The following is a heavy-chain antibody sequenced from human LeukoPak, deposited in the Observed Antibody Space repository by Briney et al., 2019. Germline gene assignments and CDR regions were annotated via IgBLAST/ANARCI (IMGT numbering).Heavy chain of an antibody. D-gene: IGHD1-26*01. Sequence: GGSLRLSCAASGFTFSSYAMSWVRQATGKGLVWVSRINSDGSSTIDADSVKGRFTISRDNAKNTLYLQMNSLRAEDTAVYYCARAFQLRDYWGQGTLVTVSS. V-gene: IGHV3-74*01. CDR2: INSDGSST. CDR3: ARAFQLRDY. J-gene: IGHJ4*02. CDR1: GFTFSSYA.